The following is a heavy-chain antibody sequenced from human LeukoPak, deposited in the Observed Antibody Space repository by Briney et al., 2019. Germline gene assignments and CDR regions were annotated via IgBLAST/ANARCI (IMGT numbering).Heavy chain of an antibody. CDR1: GYTFTSYG. CDR2: ISAYNGHT. V-gene: IGHV1-18*01. CDR3: AREGKHSGSYYLPDY. Sequence: ASVKVSCQASGYTFTSYGIRWVRQAPGQGLEWMGWISAYNGHTNYAQKLQGRVTMTTDTSTRTAYMELGSLTSDDTAVYDCAREGKHSGSYYLPDYWGQGTLVTVSS. D-gene: IGHD1-26*01. J-gene: IGHJ4*02.